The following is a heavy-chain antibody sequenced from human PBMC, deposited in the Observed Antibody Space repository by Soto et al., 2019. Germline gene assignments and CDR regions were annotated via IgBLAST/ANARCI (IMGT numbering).Heavy chain of an antibody. CDR2: IYPGDSDT. V-gene: IGHV5-51*01. CDR1: GYSFTSYW. Sequence: PGQALKISGEGSGYSFTSYWSGWVRQMPGKGLEWMGIIYPGDSDTRYSPSFQGQVTISADKSISTAYLQWSSLKASDTAMYYCARRPYCSSTSCLGYNWFDPWGQGTLVTVS. D-gene: IGHD2-2*01. CDR3: ARRPYCSSTSCLGYNWFDP. J-gene: IGHJ5*02.